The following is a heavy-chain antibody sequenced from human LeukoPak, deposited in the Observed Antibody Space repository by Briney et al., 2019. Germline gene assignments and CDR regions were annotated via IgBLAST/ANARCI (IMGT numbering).Heavy chain of an antibody. CDR3: ARGGGDVPIDY. Sequence: GSLRLSCAASGFTFISYAMSWVRQAPGKGLEWVSSIITRSSKDNADSVRGGFTISRDNARTSLFLQMNSLRVEDTALYYCARGGGDVPIDYWGQGTLVTVSS. D-gene: IGHD2-21*02. V-gene: IGHV3-21*01. J-gene: IGHJ4*02. CDR2: IITRSSK. CDR1: GFTFISYA.